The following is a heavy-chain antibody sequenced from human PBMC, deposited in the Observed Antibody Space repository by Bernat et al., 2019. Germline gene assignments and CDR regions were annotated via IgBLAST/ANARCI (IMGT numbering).Heavy chain of an antibody. D-gene: IGHD3-22*01. V-gene: IGHV3-30-3*01. CDR1: GFTFSSYA. Sequence: QVQLVESGGGVVQPGRSLRLPCAASGFTFSSYAMHWVRQAPGKGLEWVAVISYDGSNKYYADSVKGRFTISRDNSKNTLYLQMNSLRAEDTAVYYCAREGGYYDSSGYHDYWGQGTLVTVSS. CDR2: ISYDGSNK. CDR3: AREGGYYDSSGYHDY. J-gene: IGHJ4*02.